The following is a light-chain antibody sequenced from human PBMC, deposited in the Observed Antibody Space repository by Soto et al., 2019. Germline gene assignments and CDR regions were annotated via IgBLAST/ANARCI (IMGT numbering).Light chain of an antibody. CDR1: SSDVGGYNY. J-gene: IGLJ1*01. Sequence: QSALAQPASVSGSPGQSIAISCTGTSSDVGGYNYVSWYQQHPGKAPKLLNSEVSIRPSGVSDRFSGSKSGNTASLTISGLQTEDEADYYCSSFTSAYTFVFGSGTKLTVL. CDR3: SSFTSAYTFV. CDR2: EVS. V-gene: IGLV2-14*01.